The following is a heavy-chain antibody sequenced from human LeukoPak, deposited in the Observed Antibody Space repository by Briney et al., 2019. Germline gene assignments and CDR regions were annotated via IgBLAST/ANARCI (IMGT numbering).Heavy chain of an antibody. Sequence: GSLRLSCAASGFTFSSYAMHWVRQPPGKGLEWIGSIYYSGSTYYNPSLKSRVTISVDTSKNQFSLKLSSVTAADTAVYYCARPARRGYYFDYWGQGTLVTVSS. V-gene: IGHV4-39*01. J-gene: IGHJ4*02. D-gene: IGHD1-14*01. CDR2: IYYSGST. CDR1: GFTFSSYAMH. CDR3: ARPARRGYYFDY.